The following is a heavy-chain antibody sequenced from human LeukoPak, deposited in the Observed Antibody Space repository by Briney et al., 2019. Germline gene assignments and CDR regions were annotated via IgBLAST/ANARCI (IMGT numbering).Heavy chain of an antibody. CDR3: ARGAIRPPIVVVPAASNWFDP. CDR1: GFTFSSYW. CDR2: IKQDGSEK. Sequence: GGSLRLSCAASGFTFSSYWMSRVRQAPGKGLEWVANIKQDGSEKYYVDSVKGRFTISRDNAKNSLYLQMNSLRAEDTAVYYCARGAIRPPIVVVPAASNWFDPWGQGTLVTVSS. J-gene: IGHJ5*02. D-gene: IGHD2-2*01. V-gene: IGHV3-7*01.